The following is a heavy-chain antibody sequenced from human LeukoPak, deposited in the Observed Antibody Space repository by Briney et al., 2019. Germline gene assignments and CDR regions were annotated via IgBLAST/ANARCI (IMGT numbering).Heavy chain of an antibody. CDR3: ARDPDYYGSRSQGYFDY. D-gene: IGHD3-10*01. J-gene: IGHJ4*02. CDR2: INPNSGGT. Sequence: ASVKVSCKASGYTFTGYYMHWVRQAPGQGLEWMGWINPNSGGTNYAQKFQGRVTMTRDTSISTAYMELSRLRSDDTAVYYCARDPDYYGSRSQGYFDYWGQGTLVTVSS. CDR1: GYTFTGYY. V-gene: IGHV1-2*02.